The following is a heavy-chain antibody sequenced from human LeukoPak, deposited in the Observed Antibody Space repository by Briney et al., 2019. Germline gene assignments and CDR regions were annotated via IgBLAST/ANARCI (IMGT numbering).Heavy chain of an antibody. J-gene: IGHJ4*02. CDR2: ISWDGGTT. CDR1: GFTFDDYT. Sequence: GGSLRLSCEASGFTFDDYTMHWVRQSPGKGLEWVSLISWDGGTTYYADSVRGRFTISRDNSKNSLYLQMNSLRVEDTAIYYCAKHGLRSGTYVIDYWGQGTLVTVSS. D-gene: IGHD3-16*01. V-gene: IGHV3-43*01. CDR3: AKHGLRSGTYVIDY.